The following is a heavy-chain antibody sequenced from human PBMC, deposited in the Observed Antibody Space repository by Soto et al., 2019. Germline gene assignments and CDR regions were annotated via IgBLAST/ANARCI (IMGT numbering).Heavy chain of an antibody. J-gene: IGHJ4*02. V-gene: IGHV3-30-3*01. CDR3: AIDRYFDWLLLF. CDR2: ISYDGSNK. Sequence: PGGSLRLSCAASGFTFSSYAMHWVRQAPGKGLEWVAVISYDGSNKYYADSVKGRFTISRDNSKNTLYLQMNSLRAEDTAVYYCAIDRYFDWLLLFWCPGTLVTGSS. D-gene: IGHD3-9*01. CDR1: GFTFSSYA.